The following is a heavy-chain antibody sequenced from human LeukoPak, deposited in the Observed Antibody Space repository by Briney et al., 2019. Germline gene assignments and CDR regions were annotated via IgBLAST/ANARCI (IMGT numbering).Heavy chain of an antibody. V-gene: IGHV3-23*01. CDR1: GFTFSSYD. J-gene: IGHJ4*02. Sequence: GGSLRLSCAASGFTFSSYDMSWVRQAPGKGLEWVSSLTSDGGSTEYADSVKGRFTISRDNSKNMLYLQMNSLRAEDTALYFCAKSLVRWAFDYWGQGALVSVSS. D-gene: IGHD4-23*01. CDR2: LTSDGGST. CDR3: AKSLVRWAFDY.